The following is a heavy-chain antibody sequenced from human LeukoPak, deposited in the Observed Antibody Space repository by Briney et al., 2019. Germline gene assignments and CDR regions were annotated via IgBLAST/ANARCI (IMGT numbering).Heavy chain of an antibody. CDR3: ARVGSGNTYGYADY. CDR1: GLTVSSNY. Sequence: PGGSLRLPCAAAGLTVSSNYMTWVRQAPGKGLEWVSVFYNGINTYYADSVKGRFTTSRDNSKNTLYLQMNSLRVEDTAVYFCARVGSGNTYGYADYWGQGTLVTVSS. V-gene: IGHV3-66*01. J-gene: IGHJ4*02. CDR2: FYNGINT. D-gene: IGHD5-18*01.